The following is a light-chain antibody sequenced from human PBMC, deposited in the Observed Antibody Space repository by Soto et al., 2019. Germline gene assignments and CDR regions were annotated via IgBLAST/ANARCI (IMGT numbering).Light chain of an antibody. J-gene: IGKJ4*01. CDR2: GAS. CDR1: QTIRND. Sequence: EVVMTQSPATVSVSPGEGVTLSCRASQTIRNDLAWYQQKPGQAPRLLIYGASTRATGVPARFSGGGSGTEFTLTISSLQSEDFAVYYCQQNNKWPPVTFGGGTKVEIK. CDR3: QQNNKWPPVT. V-gene: IGKV3-15*01.